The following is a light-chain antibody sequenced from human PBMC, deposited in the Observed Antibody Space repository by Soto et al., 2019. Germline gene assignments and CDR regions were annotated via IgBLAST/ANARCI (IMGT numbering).Light chain of an antibody. J-gene: IGKJ5*01. CDR2: WAS. Sequence: DIVMTQSPDSLAVSLGERATINCKSSQSILYNSNNKNYLAWYQQKPGQPPKLLIYWASTREYGVPDRFSGSGSGTDFTLTISSLQAEDVAVYYCQQYYSTPPTFGQGTRLEIK. V-gene: IGKV4-1*01. CDR1: QSILYNSNNKNY. CDR3: QQYYSTPPT.